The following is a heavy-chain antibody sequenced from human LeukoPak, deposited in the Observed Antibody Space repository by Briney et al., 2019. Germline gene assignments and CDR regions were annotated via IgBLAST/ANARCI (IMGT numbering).Heavy chain of an antibody. CDR1: GGSISSGSYY. Sequence: PSETLSLTCTVSGGSISSGSYYWSWIRQPAGKGLEWIGRIYTSGSTNYNPSLKSRVTISVDTSKNQFSLKLSSVTAADTAVYYCARVDAEPLPYYYYMDVWGKGTKVTVSS. CDR3: ARVDAEPLPYYYYMDV. J-gene: IGHJ6*03. V-gene: IGHV4-61*02. CDR2: IYTSGST.